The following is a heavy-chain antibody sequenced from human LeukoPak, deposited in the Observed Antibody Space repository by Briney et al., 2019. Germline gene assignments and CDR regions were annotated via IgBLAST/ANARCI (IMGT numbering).Heavy chain of an antibody. Sequence: QSGGSLRLSCAASGISFNSNYMSWVRQAPGKGLEWLSVIYADGNTYYAGSVKGRFTISRDGSENALYLQMNSLRLDDTAVYYCARDLYRSGPSDYWGQGTLVSVSS. CDR2: IYADGNT. CDR1: GISFNSNY. V-gene: IGHV3-66*01. J-gene: IGHJ4*02. D-gene: IGHD6-19*01. CDR3: ARDLYRSGPSDY.